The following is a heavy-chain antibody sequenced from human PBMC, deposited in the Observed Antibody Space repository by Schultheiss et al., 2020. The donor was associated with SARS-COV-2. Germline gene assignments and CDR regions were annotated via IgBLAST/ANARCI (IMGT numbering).Heavy chain of an antibody. CDR1: GFTFSSST. V-gene: IGHV3-21*01. D-gene: IGHD3-3*01. CDR2: ISSSSSYI. Sequence: GESLKISCAASGFTFSSSTMHWVRQAPGKGLEWVSSISSSSSYIYYADSVKGRFTISRDNAKNSLYLQMNSLRAEDTAVYYCTRLYDFWSGYPGLDVWGQGTTVTVSS. J-gene: IGHJ6*02. CDR3: TRLYDFWSGYPGLDV.